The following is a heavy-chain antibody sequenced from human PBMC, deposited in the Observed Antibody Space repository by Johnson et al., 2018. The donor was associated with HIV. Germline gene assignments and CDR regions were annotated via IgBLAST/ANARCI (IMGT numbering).Heavy chain of an antibody. J-gene: IGHJ3*01. CDR2: ISYDGGNK. V-gene: IGHV3-30*04. D-gene: IGHD3-16*02. CDR1: GFTFSSYP. CDR3: ARDFGLGELSYETVDAFDF. Sequence: QVQLVESGGGVVQPEMSLRLACAASGFTFSSYPMHWVRQAPGKGLEWVAVISYDGGNKYYTDSVKGRFTISSDNSKNRLYLQMNSLRAEDTAVYSCARDFGLGELSYETVDAFDFWGPGTLVTVSS.